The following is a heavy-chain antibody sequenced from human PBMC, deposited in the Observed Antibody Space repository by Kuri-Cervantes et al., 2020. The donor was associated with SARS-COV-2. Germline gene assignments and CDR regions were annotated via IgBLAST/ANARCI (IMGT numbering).Heavy chain of an antibody. CDR2: INPSGGST. J-gene: IGHJ6*02. Sequence: ASVKVSCKASGDTFTSYYMHWVRQAPGQGLEWMGIINPSGGSTSYAQKFQGRVTMTRDTSTSTVYMELSSLRSEDTAVYYCARVGCSSTSCYVESDYYYYYGMDVWGQGTTVTVSS. CDR1: GDTFTSYY. V-gene: IGHV1-46*01. D-gene: IGHD2-2*01. CDR3: ARVGCSSTSCYVESDYYYYYGMDV.